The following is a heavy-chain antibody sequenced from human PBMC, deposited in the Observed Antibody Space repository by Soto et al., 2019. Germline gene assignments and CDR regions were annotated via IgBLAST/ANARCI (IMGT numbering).Heavy chain of an antibody. J-gene: IGHJ4*02. CDR3: ARSRAAAVDFDY. V-gene: IGHV1-18*01. D-gene: IGHD6-13*01. Sequence: QVQLVQSGAEVKKPGASVKVSCKASGYTFTSYGISWVRQAPGQGLEWMGWIIAYSGSTTDAQKLQGRVTMTTDTSTSTALMELMRLRSDDTAVDYCARSRAAAVDFDYWGQGTLVTVSS. CDR1: GYTFTSYG. CDR2: IIAYSGST.